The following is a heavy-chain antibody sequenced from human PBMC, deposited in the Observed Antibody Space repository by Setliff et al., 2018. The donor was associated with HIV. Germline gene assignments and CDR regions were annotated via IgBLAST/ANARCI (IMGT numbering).Heavy chain of an antibody. V-gene: IGHV1-69*10. D-gene: IGHD3-10*01. CDR2: IIPLVGLA. CDR1: GDTLSSYS. CDR3: VRDPWGSGSFGSIHF. Sequence: SVKVSCKASGDTLSSYSISWVRQAPGQGLEWMGAIIPLVGLADYAQKFQGRLTLTGDKSTNIVYMDLSSLTFEDTAVDFCVRDPWGSGSFGSIHFWGPGTLVTVSS. J-gene: IGHJ4*02.